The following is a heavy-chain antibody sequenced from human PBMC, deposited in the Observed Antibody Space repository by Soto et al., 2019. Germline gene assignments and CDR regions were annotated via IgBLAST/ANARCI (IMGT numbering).Heavy chain of an antibody. CDR3: TKRYNYGYGDY. CDR1: GYTFTTYG. CDR2: ISGYNGNT. V-gene: IGHV1-18*01. Sequence: QVQLVQSGAEVKKPGASVKVSCKTSGYTFTTYGISWVRQAPGQGLEWMGWISGYNGNTHYAQKFQGRVTMTTATSTSTAYLELRSLRSADTAVYYCTKRYNYGYGDYWGLGTLITVSS. J-gene: IGHJ4*02. D-gene: IGHD5-18*01.